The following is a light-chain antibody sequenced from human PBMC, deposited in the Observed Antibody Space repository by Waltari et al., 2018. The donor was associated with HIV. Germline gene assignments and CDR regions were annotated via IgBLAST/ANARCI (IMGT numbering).Light chain of an antibody. CDR3: QQYNNWPPAYT. Sequence: EIMMTQSPATLSVSPGDTATLSCRASQSVSTNLPWYQQKPGQAPRLLFYDASTRATGVPARFSGGGSDTEFTLTITSLQSEDFAVYYCQQYNNWPPAYTFGQGTKLEIK. CDR2: DAS. J-gene: IGKJ2*01. V-gene: IGKV3-15*01. CDR1: QSVSTN.